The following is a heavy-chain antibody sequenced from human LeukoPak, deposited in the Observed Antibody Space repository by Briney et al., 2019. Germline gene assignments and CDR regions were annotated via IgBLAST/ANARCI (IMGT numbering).Heavy chain of an antibody. CDR1: GGSISSGDYY. V-gene: IGHV4-30-4*01. J-gene: IGHJ3*02. CDR2: ISHSGGT. D-gene: IGHD2-15*01. Sequence: PSETLSLTCTVSGGSISSGDYYWSWIRQPPGKGLEWIAYISHSGGTYYNPSLKSRATISLDTSRNQFSLKLSSVTAADTAVYYRARDCSGGSCYGAFDIWGQGTMVTVSS. CDR3: ARDCSGGSCYGAFDI.